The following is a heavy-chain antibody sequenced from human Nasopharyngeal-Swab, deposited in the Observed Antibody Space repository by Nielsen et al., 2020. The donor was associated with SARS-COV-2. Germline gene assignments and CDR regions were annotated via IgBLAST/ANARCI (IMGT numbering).Heavy chain of an antibody. J-gene: IGHJ6*02. V-gene: IGHV1-69*13. D-gene: IGHD1-26*01. CDR1: GGTFSSYA. CDR2: IIPIFGTA. Sequence: SVKVSCKASGGTFSSYAISWVRQAPGQGLEWMGGIIPIFGTANYAQKFQGRVTITADESTSTAYMELSSLRSEDTAVYYCASPGKWELPYPDYYGMDVWGQGTTVTVSS. CDR3: ASPGKWELPYPDYYGMDV.